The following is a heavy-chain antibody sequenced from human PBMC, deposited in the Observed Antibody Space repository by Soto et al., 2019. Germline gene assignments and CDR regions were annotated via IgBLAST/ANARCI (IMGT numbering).Heavy chain of an antibody. J-gene: IGHJ4*02. CDR3: AAGLHPYYYDSSGYVDY. Sequence: ASVKVSCKASGFTFTSSAVQWVRQARGQRLEWIGWIVVGSGNTNYAQKFQERVTITRDMSTSTAYMELSSLRSEDTAVYYCAAGLHPYYYDSSGYVDYWGQGTLVTVSS. V-gene: IGHV1-58*01. CDR2: IVVGSGNT. CDR1: GFTFTSSA. D-gene: IGHD3-22*01.